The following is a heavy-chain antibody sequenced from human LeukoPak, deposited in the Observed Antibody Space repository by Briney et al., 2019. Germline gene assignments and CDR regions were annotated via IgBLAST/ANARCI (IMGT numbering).Heavy chain of an antibody. Sequence: PGGSLRLSCAASGFSVSSNYMNWVRQAPGKGLEWVSVIYSGGYTYYADSVKGRFTISKDDSKNMLSLQMNSLRAEDTAVYYCTRAPLKAWLGGSDYWGQGTLVTVSS. D-gene: IGHD6-19*01. CDR2: IYSGGYT. CDR1: GFSVSSNY. V-gene: IGHV3-53*01. J-gene: IGHJ4*02. CDR3: TRAPLKAWLGGSDY.